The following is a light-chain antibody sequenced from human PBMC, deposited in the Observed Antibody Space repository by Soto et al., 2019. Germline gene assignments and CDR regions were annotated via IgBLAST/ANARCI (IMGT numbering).Light chain of an antibody. CDR1: QSVYSN. J-gene: IGKJ4*01. CDR2: HAS. Sequence: EIVMTQSPATLSVSPGERATLSCRASQSVYSNLAWYQQKPGQAPRLLIYHASTRATGIPARFSGGGSGTEFTLTISSLQSEDFAVYYCQQYTKRPLTFGGGTKVEIK. CDR3: QQYTKRPLT. V-gene: IGKV3-15*01.